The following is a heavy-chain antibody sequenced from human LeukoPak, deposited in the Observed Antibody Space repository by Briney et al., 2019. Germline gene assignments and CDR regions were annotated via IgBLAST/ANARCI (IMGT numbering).Heavy chain of an antibody. V-gene: IGHV3-23*01. D-gene: IGHD2-15*01. CDR3: AKHGGSNCYDPIDY. CDR2: ITDSGRGT. J-gene: IGHJ4*02. CDR1: GFTFSNYA. Sequence: GGSLRLSCAFSGFTFSNYAMSWVRQAPGKGLGWVSGITDSGRGTNYADSVRGRFTISRDKSKNTQYLQMNSVRAEDTALYYCAKHGGSNCYDPIDYWGQGILVTVS.